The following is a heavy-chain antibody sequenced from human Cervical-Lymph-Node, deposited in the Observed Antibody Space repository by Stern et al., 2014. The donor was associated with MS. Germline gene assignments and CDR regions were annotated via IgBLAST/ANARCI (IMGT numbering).Heavy chain of an antibody. Sequence: VQLLESGGGLVKPGGSLRLSCAASGFTFSDYYMSWIRPAPGKGLERVSYISSSGSTIYYADSVKGRFTISRDNAKNSLYLQMNSLRAEDTAVYYCARDSPSWGWCFDYWGQGTLVTVSS. CDR1: GFTFSDYY. J-gene: IGHJ4*02. V-gene: IGHV3-11*01. CDR2: ISSSGSTI. CDR3: ARDSPSWGWCFDY. D-gene: IGHD6-19*01.